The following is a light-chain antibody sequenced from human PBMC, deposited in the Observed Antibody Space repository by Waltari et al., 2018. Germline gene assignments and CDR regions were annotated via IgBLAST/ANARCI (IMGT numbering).Light chain of an antibody. CDR1: TRDVGNYKF. V-gene: IGLV2-23*02. J-gene: IGLJ1*01. CDR2: EVS. Sequence: QAALTQPASVSGSPGQSITISCSGTTRDVGNYKFVSWYQKHPGKAPKLMIHEVSHRPSEVFDRCSAARSGNTSSLSISGLQAEDEADYYCCSYAGSGTYVFGGGTKVTVL. CDR3: CSYAGSGTYV.